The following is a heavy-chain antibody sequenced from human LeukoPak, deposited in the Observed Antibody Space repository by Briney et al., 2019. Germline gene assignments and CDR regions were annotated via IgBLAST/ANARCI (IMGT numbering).Heavy chain of an antibody. V-gene: IGHV3-30*03. J-gene: IGHJ4*02. Sequence: ALRLSCVTSGFTFNSYGFYWVRQAPGKGLEWVAVISYDGSRRYYADSVKGRFTISRDTSNKTAYLEMNSLRVDDTAVYYCARDVISRQMITLGLGFWGQGTLVTVSP. CDR3: ARDVISRQMITLGLGF. CDR2: ISYDGSRR. CDR1: GFTFNSYG. D-gene: IGHD1-20*01.